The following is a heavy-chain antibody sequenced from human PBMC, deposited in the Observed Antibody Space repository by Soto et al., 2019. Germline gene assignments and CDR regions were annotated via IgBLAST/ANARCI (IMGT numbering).Heavy chain of an antibody. CDR3: ARQKSGRYYGMDV. Sequence: VSLTCTVSRGSISGSSYYWGWIRQPPGKGLEWIGSIYYSGSTYYNPSLKSRVTISVDTSKNQFSLKLSSVTAADTAVYYCARQKSGRYYGMDVWGPGTTVTVSS. V-gene: IGHV4-39*01. CDR2: IYYSGST. D-gene: IGHD1-26*01. CDR1: RGSISGSSYY. J-gene: IGHJ6*02.